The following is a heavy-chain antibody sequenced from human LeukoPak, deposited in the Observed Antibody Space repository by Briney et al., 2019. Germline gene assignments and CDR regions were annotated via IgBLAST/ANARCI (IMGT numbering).Heavy chain of an antibody. CDR1: GRSISSYY. D-gene: IGHD5-18*01. V-gene: IGHV4-59*08. CDR3: ARQPRGIQLWFDP. CDR2: IYYSGST. Sequence: SETLSLTCTVSGRSISSYYWSWIRQPPGKGLEWIGYIYYSGSTIYNPSLKRRVPITVHTPKTHFSLKLSSVTAADTAVYYCARQPRGIQLWFDPWGQETLVTVSP. J-gene: IGHJ5*02.